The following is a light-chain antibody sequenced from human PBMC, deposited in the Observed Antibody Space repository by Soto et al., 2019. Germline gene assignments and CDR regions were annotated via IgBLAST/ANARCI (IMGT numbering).Light chain of an antibody. CDR2: DVN. CDR3: MSYTNTNTPYV. J-gene: IGLJ1*01. Sequence: QSALTQPVSVAASPGQSITISCTGTGTDVGGHDYVSWYQQHPDKAPKVIIFDVNNRPSGVSNRFSGSKSGNTASLTISGLQAEDEADYYCMSYTNTNTPYVFGTGTKVTVL. V-gene: IGLV2-14*03. CDR1: GTDVGGHDY.